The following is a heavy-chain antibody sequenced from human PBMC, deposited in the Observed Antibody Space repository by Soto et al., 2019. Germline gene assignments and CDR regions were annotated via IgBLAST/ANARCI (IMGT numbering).Heavy chain of an antibody. CDR1: GFTFSSYS. CDR2: ISSSSSYI. V-gene: IGHV3-21*01. CDR3: ARDSFRAAADPDY. D-gene: IGHD6-13*01. Sequence: GGSLRLSCAASGFTFSSYSMNWVRQDPGKGLEWVSSISSSSSYIYYADSVKGRFTISRDNAKNSLYLQMNSLRAEDTAVYYCARDSFRAAADPDYWGQGTLVTVSS. J-gene: IGHJ4*02.